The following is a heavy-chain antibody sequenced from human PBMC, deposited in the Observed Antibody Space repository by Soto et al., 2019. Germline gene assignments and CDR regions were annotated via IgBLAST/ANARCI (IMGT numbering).Heavy chain of an antibody. Sequence: PSETLSLTCAVYGGSFSGYYWSWIRQPPGKGLEWIGEINRSGSTNYNPSLKSRVTISVDTSKNQFSLKLSSVTAADTAVYYCASLIAAAGTDYWGQGTLVTVSS. J-gene: IGHJ4*02. V-gene: IGHV4-34*01. CDR2: INRSGST. CDR1: GGSFSGYY. D-gene: IGHD6-13*01. CDR3: ASLIAAAGTDY.